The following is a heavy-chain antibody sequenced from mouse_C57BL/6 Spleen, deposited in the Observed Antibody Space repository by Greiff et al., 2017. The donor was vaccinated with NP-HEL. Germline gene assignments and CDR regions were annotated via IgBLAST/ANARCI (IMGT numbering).Heavy chain of an antibody. J-gene: IGHJ2*01. D-gene: IGHD1-1*01. CDR1: GFTFSSYA. CDR3: AREGTTGFDY. V-gene: IGHV5-4*01. Sequence: EVMLVESGGGLVKPGGSLKLSCAASGFTFSSYAMSWVRQTPEKRLEWVATISDGGSYTYYPDNVKGRFTISRDNAKNNLYLQMSHLKSEDTAMYYCAREGTTGFDYWGQGTTLTVSS. CDR2: ISDGGSYT.